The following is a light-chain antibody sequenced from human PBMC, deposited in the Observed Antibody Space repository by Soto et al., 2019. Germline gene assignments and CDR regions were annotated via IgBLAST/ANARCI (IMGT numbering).Light chain of an antibody. CDR1: VRYVGDYNL. J-gene: IGLJ3*02. CDR3: SEYTATGTRV. V-gene: IGLV2-14*01. CDR2: EVR. Sequence: QSALTQPPSESAAPGQSLTIFCAGTVRYVGDYNLVSWYQQHPGTAPKLIIYEVRNRPSCTSSRISGSSSGNTASLTVSGLQHEDEVDYYCSEYTATGTRVFGRGTKLTVL.